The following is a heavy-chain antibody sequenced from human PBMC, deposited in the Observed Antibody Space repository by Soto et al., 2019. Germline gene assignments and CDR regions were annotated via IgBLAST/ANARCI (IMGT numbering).Heavy chain of an antibody. CDR1: GYTFTKYG. D-gene: IGHD1-26*01. J-gene: IGHJ4*02. V-gene: IGHV1-18*01. CDR3: ARGVGDTEGNFDY. Sequence: GASVKVPCKASGYTFTKYGINWVRQAPGQGLEWMGWISTYNGNTNYAQKLQGRVTMTTDTSTGTAYMELRSLRPDDTAIYYCARGVGDTEGNFDYWGQGTPVTVSS. CDR2: ISTYNGNT.